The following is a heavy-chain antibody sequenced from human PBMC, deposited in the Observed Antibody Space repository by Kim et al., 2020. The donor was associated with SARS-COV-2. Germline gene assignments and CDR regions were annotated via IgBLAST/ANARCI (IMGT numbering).Heavy chain of an antibody. CDR2: IKSKTDGGTT. J-gene: IGHJ4*02. V-gene: IGHV3-15*01. Sequence: GGSLRLSCAASGFTFSNAWMSWVRQAPGKGLEWVGRIKSKTDGGTTDYAAPVKGRFTISRDDSKNTLYLQMNSLKTEDTAVYYCTTDHGNVVVPAAIGRYYFDYWGQGTLVTVSS. D-gene: IGHD2-2*01. CDR1: GFTFSNAW. CDR3: TTDHGNVVVPAAIGRYYFDY.